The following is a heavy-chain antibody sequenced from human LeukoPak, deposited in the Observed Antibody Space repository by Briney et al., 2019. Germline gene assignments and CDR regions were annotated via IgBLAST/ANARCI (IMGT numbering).Heavy chain of an antibody. V-gene: IGHV4-31*03. Sequence: PSETLSLTCTVSGGSISSGGYYWSWIRQHPGKGLEWIGYIYYSGSAYYNPSLKSRVTISVDTSKNQFSLKLSSVTAADTAVYYCARGGISSGYYLNLFDYWGQGTLVTVSS. J-gene: IGHJ4*02. CDR3: ARGGISSGYYLNLFDY. CDR2: IYYSGSA. D-gene: IGHD3-22*01. CDR1: GGSISSGGYY.